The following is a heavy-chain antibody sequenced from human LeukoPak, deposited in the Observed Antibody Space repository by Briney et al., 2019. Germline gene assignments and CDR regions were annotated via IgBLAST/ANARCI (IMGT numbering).Heavy chain of an antibody. Sequence: GGSLRLSCAASGFTLRSYAMSWVRQAPGKGLGWVSAISGSGGSTYYADSVKGRFTISRDNSKNTVYLQMNSLRAEDTAVYYCAKNRHYYDSSGYSYWGQGTLVTVSS. CDR2: ISGSGGST. CDR3: AKNRHYYDSSGYSY. CDR1: GFTLRSYA. J-gene: IGHJ4*02. D-gene: IGHD3-22*01. V-gene: IGHV3-23*01.